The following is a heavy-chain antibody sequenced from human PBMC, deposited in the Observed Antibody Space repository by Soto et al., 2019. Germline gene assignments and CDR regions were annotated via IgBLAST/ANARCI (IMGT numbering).Heavy chain of an antibody. J-gene: IGHJ4*02. CDR2: ISYDGSNK. CDR1: GFTFSSYA. V-gene: IGHV3-30-3*01. CDR3: ARGITFGGVIATQFDY. D-gene: IGHD3-16*02. Sequence: PGGSLRLSCAASGFTFSSYAMHWVRQAPGKGLGWVAVISYDGSNKYYADSVKGRFTISRDNSKNTLYLQMNSLRAEDTAVYYCARGITFGGVIATQFDYWGQGTLVTVSS.